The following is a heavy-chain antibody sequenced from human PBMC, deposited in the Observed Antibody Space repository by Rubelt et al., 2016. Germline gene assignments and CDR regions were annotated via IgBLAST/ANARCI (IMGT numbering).Heavy chain of an antibody. CDR2: IYHSGST. D-gene: IGHD2-2*01. Sequence: GGYSWSWIRQPPGKGLEWIGYIYHSGSTYYNPSLKSRVTISVDRSKNQFSLKLSSVTAADTAVYYCARGLILRSSTSFRSGYYYYGMDVWGQGTTVTVSS. V-gene: IGHV4-30-2*01. J-gene: IGHJ6*02. CDR1: GGYS. CDR3: ARGLILRSSTSFRSGYYYYGMDV.